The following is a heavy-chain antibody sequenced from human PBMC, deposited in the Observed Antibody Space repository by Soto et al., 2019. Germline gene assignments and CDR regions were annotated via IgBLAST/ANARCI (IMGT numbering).Heavy chain of an antibody. CDR3: ATHRGSLLLSSYYGFDT. V-gene: IGHV1-24*01. CDR2: FDPEDGET. D-gene: IGHD3-10*01. J-gene: IGHJ4*01. Sequence: ASVKVSCKVSGYTLTELSMHWVRQAPGKGLEWMGGFDPEDGETIYAQKFQGRVTMTEDTSTDTAYMELSSLRSEDTAVYYCATHRGSLLLSSYYGFDTWGHGTLVTVSS. CDR1: GYTLTELS.